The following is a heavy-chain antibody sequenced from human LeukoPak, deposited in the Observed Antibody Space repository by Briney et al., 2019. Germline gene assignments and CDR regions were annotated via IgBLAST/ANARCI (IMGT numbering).Heavy chain of an antibody. CDR3: ASPSTGVGALAY. Sequence: RPGESLKISCKGSGYSFTSYWIGWVRQAPGQGLEWMGIINPSGGLTSYAQKFQGRVTMTRDTSTSTVYMELSSLRSEDTAVYYCASPSTGVGALAYWGQGILVTVSS. V-gene: IGHV1-46*01. J-gene: IGHJ4*02. CDR1: GYSFTSYW. CDR2: INPSGGLT. D-gene: IGHD1-26*01.